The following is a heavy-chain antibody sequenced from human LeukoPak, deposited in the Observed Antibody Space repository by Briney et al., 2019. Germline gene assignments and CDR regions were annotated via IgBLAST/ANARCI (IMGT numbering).Heavy chain of an antibody. V-gene: IGHV3-7*01. Sequence: GGSLRLSCAASGFTFSSYWMSWVRQAPGKGLEWVANIKQDGSEKYYVDSVKGRFTISRDNAKNSLYLQMNRLRAEDTAVYYCARGDYGDYVYWYFDLWGRGTLVTVSS. D-gene: IGHD4-17*01. CDR3: ARGDYGDYVYWYFDL. J-gene: IGHJ2*01. CDR1: GFTFSSYW. CDR2: IKQDGSEK.